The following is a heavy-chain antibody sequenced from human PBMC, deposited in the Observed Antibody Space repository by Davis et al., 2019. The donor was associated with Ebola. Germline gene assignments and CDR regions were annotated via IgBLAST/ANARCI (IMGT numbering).Heavy chain of an antibody. CDR3: ARHGAVVAATSVTTPGNYYYGMDV. CDR2: IYPGDSDT. D-gene: IGHD2-15*01. J-gene: IGHJ6*02. CDR1: GYSFTSYW. Sequence: GESLKISCKGSGYSFTSYWIGWVRQMPGKGLEWMGIIYPGDSDTRYSPSFQGQVTISADKSISTAYLQWSSLKASDTAMYYCARHGAVVAATSVTTPGNYYYGMDVWGQGTTVTVSS. V-gene: IGHV5-51*01.